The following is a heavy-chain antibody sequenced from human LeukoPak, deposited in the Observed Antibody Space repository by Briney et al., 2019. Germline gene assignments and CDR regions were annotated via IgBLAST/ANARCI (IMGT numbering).Heavy chain of an antibody. CDR2: MNPNSGNT. J-gene: IGHJ6*03. D-gene: IGHD6-13*01. Sequence: GASVKVSCKPSGYTFTSYDINWVRQATGQGLEWMRWMNPNSGNTGYAQKFQGRVTMTRNTSISTAYMELSSLRSEDTAVYYCARAARTRIAAARAYYYYYMDVWGKGTTVTVSS. CDR1: GYTFTSYD. CDR3: ARAARTRIAAARAYYYYYMDV. V-gene: IGHV1-8*01.